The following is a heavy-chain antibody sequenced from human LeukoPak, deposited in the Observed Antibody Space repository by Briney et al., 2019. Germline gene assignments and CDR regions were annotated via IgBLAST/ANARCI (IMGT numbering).Heavy chain of an antibody. D-gene: IGHD5-24*01. CDR2: ITAGGSDT. CDR1: GFTFSSYG. Sequence: GGSLRLSCAASGFTFSSYGMHWVRQAPGKGLECISYITAGGSDTYYADSVKGRFTVSRDNAKNSLYLQMNSLRPDDTAVYYCAREDGYMYYFDNWGQGTLVTVSS. V-gene: IGHV3-21*05. J-gene: IGHJ4*02. CDR3: AREDGYMYYFDN.